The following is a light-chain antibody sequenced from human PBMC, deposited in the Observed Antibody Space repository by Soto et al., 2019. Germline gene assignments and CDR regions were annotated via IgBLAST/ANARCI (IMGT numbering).Light chain of an antibody. CDR1: SSNIGSKA. CDR2: SNN. J-gene: IGLJ1*01. V-gene: IGLV1-44*01. Sequence: QSVLTQPPSASGTPGQRVTISCSGGSSNIGSKAVNWYQQLPGTAPKLLIFSNNQRPSGVPDRFPGSKSGTSASLAISGLQSEDGADYYCASWDDSLNGYVFGAGTKLTVL. CDR3: ASWDDSLNGYV.